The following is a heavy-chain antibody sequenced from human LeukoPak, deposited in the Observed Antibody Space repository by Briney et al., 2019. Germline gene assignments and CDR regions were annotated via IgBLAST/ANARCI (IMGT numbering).Heavy chain of an antibody. CDR3: ARGMVRGVIGGGAFDI. Sequence: ASVKVSCKVSGYTLTELSMHWVRQAPGKGLEWMGGFDPEDGETIYAQKFQDRVTITADKSTSTAYMELSSLRSEDTAVYYCARGMVRGVIGGGAFDIWGQGTMVTVSS. V-gene: IGHV1-24*01. J-gene: IGHJ3*02. D-gene: IGHD3-10*01. CDR2: FDPEDGET. CDR1: GYTLTELS.